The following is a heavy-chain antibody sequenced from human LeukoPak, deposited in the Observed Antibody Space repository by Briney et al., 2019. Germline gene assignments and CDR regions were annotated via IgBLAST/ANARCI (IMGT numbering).Heavy chain of an antibody. D-gene: IGHD3-22*01. CDR2: ISGSGGST. V-gene: IGHV3-23*01. Sequence: PGGSLRLSCAASGFFFSSYAMSWVRQAPGKGLEWVSSISGSGGSTYYADSVKGRFTIPRDNSKNTLYLQMNSLRAEDTAVYYCAKSPYYDSSALFDYWGQGTLVTVSS. J-gene: IGHJ4*02. CDR1: GFFFSSYA. CDR3: AKSPYYDSSALFDY.